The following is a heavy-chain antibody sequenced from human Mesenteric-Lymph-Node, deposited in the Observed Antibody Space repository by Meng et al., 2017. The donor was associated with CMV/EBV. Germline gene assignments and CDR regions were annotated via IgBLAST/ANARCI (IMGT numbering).Heavy chain of an antibody. CDR3: SIGNRFRLGNFDY. CDR1: GFTFSSYS. D-gene: IGHD1-14*01. CDR2: ISSSSSYI. V-gene: IGHV3-21*01. J-gene: IGHJ4*02. Sequence: GESLKISCAASGFTFSSYSMNWVRQAPGKGLEWVSSISSSSSYIYYADSVKGRFTISRDNAKNSLFLQMNSLRAEDTAVYYCSIGNRFRLGNFDYWGQGTLVTVSS.